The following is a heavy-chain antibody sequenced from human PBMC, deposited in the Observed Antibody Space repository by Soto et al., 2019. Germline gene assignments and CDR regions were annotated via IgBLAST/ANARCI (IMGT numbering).Heavy chain of an antibody. J-gene: IGHJ4*02. CDR3: AKSGSFFRTFLGYFDY. Sequence: QVQLEQSGAEVKKPGASVKVSCKASGFTFTGHYIHWVRQAPGQGLEWMGWINPNSGGTSYAQKFQGRVTITRDTSITTAYMELSRLSSDDTAVYYCAKSGSFFRTFLGYFDYWGQGTLVTLSS. V-gene: IGHV1-2*02. CDR1: GFTFTGHY. D-gene: IGHD1-26*01. CDR2: INPNSGGT.